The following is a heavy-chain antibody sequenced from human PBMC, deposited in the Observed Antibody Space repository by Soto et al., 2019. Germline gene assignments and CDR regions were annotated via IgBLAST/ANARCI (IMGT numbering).Heavy chain of an antibody. J-gene: IGHJ6*02. V-gene: IGHV4-61*01. D-gene: IGHD3-9*01. CDR2: IYYSGST. Sequence: SETLSPTCTVSGGSVSSGSYYWSWIRQPPGKGLEWIGYIYYSGSTNYNPSLKSRVTISVDTSKNQFSLKLSSVTAADTAVYYCARAHEYYDILTGLGYYYYGMDVWGQGTTVTVSS. CDR1: GGSVSSGSYY. CDR3: ARAHEYYDILTGLGYYYYGMDV.